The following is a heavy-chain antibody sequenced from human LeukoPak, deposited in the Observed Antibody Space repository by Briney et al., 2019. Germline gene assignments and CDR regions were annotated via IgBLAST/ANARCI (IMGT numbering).Heavy chain of an antibody. CDR1: GGSISSGGYS. CDR3: ARVGFSWFDP. D-gene: IGHD2-15*01. J-gene: IGHJ5*02. V-gene: IGHV4-30-2*01. Sequence: SETLSLTCAVSGGSISSGGYSWSWIRQPPGKGLEWIGYIYHSGSTYYNPSLKSRVTISVDRSKNQFSLKLSSVTAADTAVYYCARVGFSWFDPWGQGTLVTVSS. CDR2: IYHSGST.